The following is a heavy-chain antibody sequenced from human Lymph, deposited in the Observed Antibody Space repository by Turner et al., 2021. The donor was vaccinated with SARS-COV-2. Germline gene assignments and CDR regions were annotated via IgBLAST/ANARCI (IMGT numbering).Heavy chain of an antibody. CDR3: ARGRVRFLEWSHYYYTMDV. D-gene: IGHD3-3*01. CDR2: INHSGGT. J-gene: IGHJ6*02. Sequence: QVQLQQWGAGLLKPSETLSLTCAVYGGSFSAYYWSWIRQPPGKGLEWIGDINHSGGTNYNPSLKSRIIISVDTSKNQFSLKLSSVTAADTAVYYCARGRVRFLEWSHYYYTMDVWGQGTTVTVSS. CDR1: GGSFSAYY. V-gene: IGHV4-34*01.